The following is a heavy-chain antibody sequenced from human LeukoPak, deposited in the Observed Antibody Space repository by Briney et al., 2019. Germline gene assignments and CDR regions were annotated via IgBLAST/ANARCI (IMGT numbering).Heavy chain of an antibody. V-gene: IGHV4-34*01. CDR3: ARAYITATGTLDY. D-gene: IGHD6-13*01. CDR2: INHSGST. CDR1: TGSFSGYY. J-gene: IGHJ4*02. Sequence: SETLSLTCAVYTGSFSGYYWSWIRQPPGKGLEWIGEINHSGSTNYNPSLKNRVTISLDTSKYQFSLKLSSVTAADTAVYYCARAYITATGTLDYWDQGSLVTVSS.